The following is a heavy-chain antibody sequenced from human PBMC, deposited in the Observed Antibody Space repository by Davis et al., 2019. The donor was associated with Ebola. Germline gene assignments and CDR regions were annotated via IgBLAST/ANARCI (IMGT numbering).Heavy chain of an antibody. J-gene: IGHJ4*02. CDR1: GFTFSSYW. Sequence: GESLKISCAASGFTFSSYWMSWVRQAPGKGLEWVANIKQDGSEKYYVDSVKGRFTISRDNAKNSLYLQMNSLRAEDTAVYYCAKTGILWFGELLYREAYYFDYWGQGTLVTVSS. V-gene: IGHV3-7*03. CDR3: AKTGILWFGELLYREAYYFDY. CDR2: IKQDGSEK. D-gene: IGHD3-10*01.